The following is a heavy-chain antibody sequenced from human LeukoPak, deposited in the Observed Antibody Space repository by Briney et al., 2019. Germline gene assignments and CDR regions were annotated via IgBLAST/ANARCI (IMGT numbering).Heavy chain of an antibody. V-gene: IGHV3-30-3*01. J-gene: IGHJ6*02. CDR2: IPYDGSNK. Sequence: GRSLRLSWAASGLTFSSYAMHWVRQPPGKGLEWVAVIPYDGSNKYYADSVKGRFIISRDNSKNTLYLQMNSLRAEETAVYYYARDFRIQLWRHYYYYGMDVWGQGTTVTVSS. CDR3: ARDFRIQLWRHYYYYGMDV. CDR1: GLTFSSYA. D-gene: IGHD5-18*01.